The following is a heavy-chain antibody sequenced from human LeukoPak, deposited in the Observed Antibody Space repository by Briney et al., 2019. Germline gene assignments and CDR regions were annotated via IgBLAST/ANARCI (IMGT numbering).Heavy chain of an antibody. CDR2: IYTSGST. V-gene: IGHV4-4*07. CDR1: GGSISSYY. D-gene: IGHD3-22*01. CDR3: ARDNMEDYYDSSGYSYWFDP. J-gene: IGHJ5*02. Sequence: SETLSLTCTVSGGSISSYYGSWIRQPAGKGLEWIGRIYTSGSTNYNPSLKSRVTMSVDTSKNQFSLKLSSVTAADTAVYYCARDNMEDYYDSSGYSYWFDPWGQGTLVTVSS.